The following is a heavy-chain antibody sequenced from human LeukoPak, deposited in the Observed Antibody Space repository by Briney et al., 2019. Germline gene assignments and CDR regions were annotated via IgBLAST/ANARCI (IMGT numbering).Heavy chain of an antibody. Sequence: GGSLRLSCAASGITFRSYGMSWVRQAPGKGLEWVSTFGSSGGSTYYADSVKGRFTISRDNSKNTLYLQMDSLRAEDTAVYYCAKGGGGYLDYWGQGTLVTVSS. D-gene: IGHD3-16*02. V-gene: IGHV3-23*01. CDR3: AKGGGGYLDY. CDR2: FGSSGGST. CDR1: GITFRSYG. J-gene: IGHJ4*02.